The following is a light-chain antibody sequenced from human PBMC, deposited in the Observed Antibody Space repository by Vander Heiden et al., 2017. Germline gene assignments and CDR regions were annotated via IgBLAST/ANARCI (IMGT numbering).Light chain of an antibody. Sequence: EMLMTQPPATLSLSPGERATLSCRASQGVSNNLAWYQQKPGQAPRLLIYGASTRATGVPARFSGSGSGTEFTLTISSLQSEDFAVYYCQQYNNWPPVTFGQGTKLEIK. CDR2: GAS. CDR3: QQYNNWPPVT. V-gene: IGKV3-15*01. J-gene: IGKJ2*01. CDR1: QGVSNN.